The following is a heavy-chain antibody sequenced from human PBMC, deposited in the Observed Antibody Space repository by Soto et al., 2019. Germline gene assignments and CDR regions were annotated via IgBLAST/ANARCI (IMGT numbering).Heavy chain of an antibody. V-gene: IGHV3-30-3*01. J-gene: IGHJ4*02. D-gene: IGHD6-19*01. Sequence: QVQLVESGGGVVQPGRSLRLSCAASGFTFSSYAMHWVRQAPGKGLEWVAVISYGGSNKYYADSVKGRFTISRDNSKNTLYLQMNSLRAEDTAVYYCASPYSSGWYLDYWGQGTLVTVSS. CDR3: ASPYSSGWYLDY. CDR1: GFTFSSYA. CDR2: ISYGGSNK.